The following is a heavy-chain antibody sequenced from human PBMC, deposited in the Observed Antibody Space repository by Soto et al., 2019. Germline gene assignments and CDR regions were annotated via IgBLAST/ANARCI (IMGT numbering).Heavy chain of an antibody. CDR1: CYAFTSYG. Sequence: SVKVSFKASCYAFTSYGISWVRQAPGQGLEWMGWISAYNGNTNYAQKLQGRVTMTTDTSTSTAYMELRSLRSDDTAVYYCAREENYYDSSGYPPAFGYWGQGTLVTVPS. V-gene: IGHV1-18*04. CDR3: AREENYYDSSGYPPAFGY. J-gene: IGHJ4*02. CDR2: ISAYNGNT. D-gene: IGHD3-22*01.